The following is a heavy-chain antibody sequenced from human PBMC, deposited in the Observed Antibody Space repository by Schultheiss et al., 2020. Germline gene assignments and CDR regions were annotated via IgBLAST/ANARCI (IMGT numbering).Heavy chain of an antibody. J-gene: IGHJ4*02. V-gene: IGHV3-73*01. CDR2: IRSKANSYAT. CDR3: SRWRTPTDY. CDR1: GFTFSGSA. D-gene: IGHD4-23*01. Sequence: GESLKISCAASGFTFSGSAMHWVRQASGKGLEWVGRIRSKANSYATAYAASVKGRFTISRDNSKNTLYLQMNSLRAEDTAVYYCSRWRTPTDYWGQGTLVTVSS.